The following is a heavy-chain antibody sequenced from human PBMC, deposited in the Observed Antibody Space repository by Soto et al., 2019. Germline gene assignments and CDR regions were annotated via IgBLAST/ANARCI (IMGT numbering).Heavy chain of an antibody. CDR3: TRGDTACPD. Sequence: EVQLVESGGGLVQPGGSLRLSCAASGFTFSSHWMHWVRQAPGKGLVWVSRINTDGSSTSYADSVKGRFTSSTDNAKNTLYLQMNSLRPEDTAVYYCTRGDTACPDWGQGTLVTVSS. CDR1: GFTFSSHW. J-gene: IGHJ4*02. V-gene: IGHV3-74*01. D-gene: IGHD2-21*02. CDR2: INTDGSST.